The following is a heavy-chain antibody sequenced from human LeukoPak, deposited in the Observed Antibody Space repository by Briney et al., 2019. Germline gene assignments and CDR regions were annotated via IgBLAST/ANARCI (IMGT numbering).Heavy chain of an antibody. CDR3: AKDSSDIVVVPAAISTTVGNYADYYFDY. V-gene: IGHV3-30*18. CDR1: GFTFSSYG. Sequence: GRSLRLSCAASGFTFSSYGMHWVRQAPGKGLEWVAIISYDGSNKNYADSVKGRFTISRDNSKNTLYLQMNSLRAEDTAVHYCAKDSSDIVVVPAAISTTVGNYADYYFDYWGRGTLVTVSS. J-gene: IGHJ4*01. CDR2: ISYDGSNK. D-gene: IGHD2-2*01.